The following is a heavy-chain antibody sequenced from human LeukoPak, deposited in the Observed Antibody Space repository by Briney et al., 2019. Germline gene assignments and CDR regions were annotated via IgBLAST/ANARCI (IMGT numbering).Heavy chain of an antibody. V-gene: IGHV4-59*08. J-gene: IGHJ4*02. CDR1: YSSISSYC. CDR3: ARHQGGNSNFFDY. D-gene: IGHD4-23*01. Sequence: SETLSLTCTVSYSSISSYCWSWIRQPPGKGLEWIGCVYSSGRTNYNPSLKSRVTMSTDMSKNQFSLKLSSVTAADTAVYYCARHQGGNSNFFDYWGQGTLVTVSS. CDR2: VYSSGRT.